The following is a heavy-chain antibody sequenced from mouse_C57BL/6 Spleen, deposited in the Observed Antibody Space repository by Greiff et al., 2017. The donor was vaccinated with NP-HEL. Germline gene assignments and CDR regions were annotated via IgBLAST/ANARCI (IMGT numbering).Heavy chain of an antibody. CDR1: GFAFTNYL. CDR2: INPGSGGT. CDR3: ASERQLRPFDY. Sequence: QVQLMESGAELVRPGTSVKVSCKASGFAFTNYLIEWVKQRPGKGLEWIGLINPGSGGTYYNEKLKGKATLTADKSSSTAYMQLSSLTSEVSAVSICASERQLRPFDYWGQGTTLTVSS. V-gene: IGHV1-54*01. J-gene: IGHJ2*01. D-gene: IGHD3-2*02.